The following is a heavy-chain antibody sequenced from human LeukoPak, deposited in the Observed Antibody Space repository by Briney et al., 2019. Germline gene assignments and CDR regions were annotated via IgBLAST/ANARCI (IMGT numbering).Heavy chain of an antibody. Sequence: PGGSLRLSCAASGFTFSSYSMNWVRQAPGKGLEWVSSISSSSSYIYYADSVKGRFTISRDNAKNSLYLQMNSLRAEDTAVYYCARENYSSSWYGGQTYYFDYWGQGTLVTVSS. CDR1: GFTFSSYS. V-gene: IGHV3-21*01. CDR2: ISSSSSYI. D-gene: IGHD6-13*01. CDR3: ARENYSSSWYGGQTYYFDY. J-gene: IGHJ4*02.